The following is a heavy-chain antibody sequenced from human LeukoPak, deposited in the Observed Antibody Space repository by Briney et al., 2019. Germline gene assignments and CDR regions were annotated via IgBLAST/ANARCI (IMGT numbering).Heavy chain of an antibody. CDR2: ISWNSGSI. D-gene: IGHD1-1*01. CDR3: AKDNGYNWNDYVRIAFDI. CDR1: GFTFDDYA. V-gene: IGHV3-9*01. Sequence: PGGSLRLSCAASGFTFDDYAMHWVRQAPGKGLEWVSGISWNSGSIGYADSVKGRFTISRDNAKNSLYLQMNSLRAEDTALYYCAKDNGYNWNDYVRIAFDIWGQGTMVTVSP. J-gene: IGHJ3*02.